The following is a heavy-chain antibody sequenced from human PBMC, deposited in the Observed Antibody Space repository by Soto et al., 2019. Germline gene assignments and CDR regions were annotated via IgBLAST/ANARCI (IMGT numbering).Heavy chain of an antibody. V-gene: IGHV5-51*01. D-gene: IGHD1-26*01. Sequence: GESLKISCKGSGYRFTSYWIGWVRQMPGKGLEWVGIIYPGDSDARYSPSFQGQVTISVDKSNNTAYLHWSRLKAPDTAIYYCARQSDYSGAYWPYWGQGTLATVSS. CDR3: ARQSDYSGAYWPY. J-gene: IGHJ4*02. CDR1: GYRFTSYW. CDR2: IYPGDSDA.